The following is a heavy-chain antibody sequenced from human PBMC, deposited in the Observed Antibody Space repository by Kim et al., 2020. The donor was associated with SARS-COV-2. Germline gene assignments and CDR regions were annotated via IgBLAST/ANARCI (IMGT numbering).Heavy chain of an antibody. CDR3: ARAPYYYDSSGLHT. D-gene: IGHD3-22*01. V-gene: IGHV3-53*01. Sequence: GGSLRLSCAASGFTVSSNYMSWVRQAPGKGLEWVSVIYSGGSTYYADSVKGRFTISRDNSKNTLYLQMNSLRAEDTAVYYCARAPYYYDSSGLHTWGQGTLVTVSS. CDR1: GFTVSSNY. J-gene: IGHJ5*02. CDR2: IYSGGST.